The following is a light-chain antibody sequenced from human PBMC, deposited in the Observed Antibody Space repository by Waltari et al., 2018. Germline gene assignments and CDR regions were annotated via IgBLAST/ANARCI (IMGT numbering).Light chain of an antibody. Sequence: QSALTQPRSVSGPPGQSVTISCTGTSSDVGGYDAVSWYRQHPGKAPELIIYDCSKRPSAAPDRFSVAKSGNTASLTISGLQADDEADYYCSSNAGYSTWVFGGGTKVTVL. CDR3: SSNAGYSTWV. CDR1: SSDVGGYDA. V-gene: IGLV2-11*01. J-gene: IGLJ3*02. CDR2: DCS.